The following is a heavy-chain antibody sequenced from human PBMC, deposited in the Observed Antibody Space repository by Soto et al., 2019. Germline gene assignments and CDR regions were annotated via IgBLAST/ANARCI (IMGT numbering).Heavy chain of an antibody. CDR3: ARGASIVGATGDY. Sequence: ETLSLTCAVYGGSFSGYYWSWIRQPPGKGLEWIGEINHSGSTNYNPSLKSRVTISVDTSKNQFSLKLSSVTAADTAVYYCARGASIVGATGDYWGQGTLVTVSS. J-gene: IGHJ4*02. CDR2: INHSGST. D-gene: IGHD1-26*01. CDR1: GGSFSGYY. V-gene: IGHV4-34*01.